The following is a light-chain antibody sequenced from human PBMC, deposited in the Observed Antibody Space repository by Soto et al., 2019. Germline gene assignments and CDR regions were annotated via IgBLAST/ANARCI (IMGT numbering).Light chain of an antibody. J-gene: IGKJ1*01. Sequence: EIGLTQSPGTLSLSPGERATLSCRASQSITSSYLAWYQQKPGQTPRLLIYGASSRATDIPDRFSSSGSGTDFTLTISRLEPEDFAVYYCQHYTSSPWTFGQGTEVEIK. CDR1: QSITSSY. CDR2: GAS. V-gene: IGKV3-20*01. CDR3: QHYTSSPWT.